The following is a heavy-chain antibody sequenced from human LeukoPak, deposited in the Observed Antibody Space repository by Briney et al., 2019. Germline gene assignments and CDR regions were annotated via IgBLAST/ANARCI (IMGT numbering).Heavy chain of an antibody. J-gene: IGHJ3*02. CDR3: AREVDAFDI. CDR2: IKQDGSEK. Sequence: PGGSLRLSCAASGFTFSSYSMNWVRQAPGKGLEWVANIKQDGSEKYYVDSVKGRFTISRDNAKNSLYLQMNSLRAEDTAVYYCAREVDAFDIWGQGTMVTVSS. V-gene: IGHV3-7*01. CDR1: GFTFSSYS.